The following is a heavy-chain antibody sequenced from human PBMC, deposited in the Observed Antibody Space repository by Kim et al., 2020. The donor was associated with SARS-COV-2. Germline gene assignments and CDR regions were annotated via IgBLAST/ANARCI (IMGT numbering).Heavy chain of an antibody. Sequence: VKVSCKASGNTLSLSVINWVRQAPGQGLEWVGGISPLFSSPDYAQKFQGRVTIIADESTKTAHLELSRLRSDDTATYYCASEDVKLVQKTYFYAMDV. J-gene: IGHJ6*01. CDR2: ISPLFSSP. V-gene: IGHV1-69*13. CDR1: GNTLSLSV. CDR3: ASEDVKLVQKTYFYAMDV.